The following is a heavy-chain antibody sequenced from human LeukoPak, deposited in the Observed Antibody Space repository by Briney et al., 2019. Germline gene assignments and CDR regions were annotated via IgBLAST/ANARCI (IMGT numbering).Heavy chain of an antibody. CDR1: GYTFTGYY. J-gene: IGHJ4*02. Sequence: AASVKVSCKASGYTFTGYYMHWVRQAPGQGLEWMGWINPNSGGTNYAQKFQGWVTMTRDTSISTAYMELSRLRSDDTAVYYCARAVGDGPGSQGRYYFDYWGQGTLVTVSS. CDR2: INPNSGGT. V-gene: IGHV1-2*04. D-gene: IGHD3-10*01. CDR3: ARAVGDGPGSQGRYYFDY.